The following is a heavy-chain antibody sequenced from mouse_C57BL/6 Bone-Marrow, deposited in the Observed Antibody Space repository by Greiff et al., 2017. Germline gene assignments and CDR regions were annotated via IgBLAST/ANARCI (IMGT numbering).Heavy chain of an antibody. Sequence: EVHLVESGGGLVKPGGSLKLSCAASGFTFSSYAMSWVRQTPEKRLEWVATISAGRSYTYYPDNVKGRFTFSRDNAKNNVYLQMSHLKSEDTGMYYCARVDYCGSPLYYCAMDYWGQGTSVTVSS. D-gene: IGHD1-1*01. CDR3: ARVDYCGSPLYYCAMDY. CDR2: ISAGRSYT. CDR1: GFTFSSYA. V-gene: IGHV5-4*01. J-gene: IGHJ4*01.